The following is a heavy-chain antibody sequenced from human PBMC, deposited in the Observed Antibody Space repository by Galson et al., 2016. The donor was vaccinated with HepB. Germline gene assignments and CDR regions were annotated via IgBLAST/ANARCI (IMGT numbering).Heavy chain of an antibody. D-gene: IGHD6-19*01. CDR3: ARARSRGWSDAFDY. CDR1: GDSVSSNSAA. CDR2: TYYRSKWYN. J-gene: IGHJ4*02. Sequence: CAISGDSVSSNSAAWNWFRQSTSRGLEWLGRTYYRSKWYNDYRLSLKTRININADTSRNEDSLQLQSVHLEDTAVYYCARARSRGWSDAFDYWGQGTLVTISS. V-gene: IGHV6-1*01.